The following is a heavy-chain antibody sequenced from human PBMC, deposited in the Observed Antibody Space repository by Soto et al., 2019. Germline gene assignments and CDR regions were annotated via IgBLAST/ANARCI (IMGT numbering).Heavy chain of an antibody. CDR3: ASRRMVRGVRYSYFDL. CDR1: GGSISSSSYY. V-gene: IGHV4-39*01. Sequence: QLQLQESGPGLVKPSETLSLTCTVSGGSISSSSYYWGWIRQPPGKGLEWIGSIYYSGSTYYNPSLKSRVTMSVDASKNQFCLKLSSVTAADTAVYYCASRRMVRGVRYSYFDLWVRGTLVTVSS. CDR2: IYYSGST. D-gene: IGHD3-10*01. J-gene: IGHJ2*01.